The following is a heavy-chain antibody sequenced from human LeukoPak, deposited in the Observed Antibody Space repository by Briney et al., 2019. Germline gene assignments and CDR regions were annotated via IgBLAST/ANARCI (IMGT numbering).Heavy chain of an antibody. V-gene: IGHV4-59*01. CDR1: GGSFSGYY. J-gene: IGHJ3*02. CDR2: IYYSGST. D-gene: IGHD6-19*01. CDR3: ARDRGSGWNDAFDI. Sequence: SETLSLTCAVYGGSFSGYYWSWIRQPPGKGLEWIGYIYYSGSTTYNPSLKSRVTISVDTSKNQFSLKLSSVTAADTAVYYCARDRGSGWNDAFDIWGQGTMVTVSS.